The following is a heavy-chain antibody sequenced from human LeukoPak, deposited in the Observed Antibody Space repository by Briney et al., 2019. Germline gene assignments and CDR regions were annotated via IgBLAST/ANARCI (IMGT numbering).Heavy chain of an antibody. V-gene: IGHV3-7*01. J-gene: IGHJ4*02. CDR3: ARWAGSGYCFDY. D-gene: IGHD3-22*01. CDR2: IKQDGSEK. Sequence: GGSLRLSCGASGFTFSSYWMSWVRQAPGKGLEWLANIKQDGSEKYYVDSVKGRFIISRDNAKNSLYLQMNSLRAEDTAVYYCARWAGSGYCFDYWGQGTLVTVSS. CDR1: GFTFSSYW.